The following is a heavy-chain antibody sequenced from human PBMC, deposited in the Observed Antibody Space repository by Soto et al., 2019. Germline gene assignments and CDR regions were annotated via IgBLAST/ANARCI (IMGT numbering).Heavy chain of an antibody. D-gene: IGHD3-10*01. Sequence: QVELVESGGGVVQPGRSLRLSCAASGFNFGSHGMHWVRQAPGKGLEWVALISYDGSLRYYSDSVKGRFSISRDNSKSTLLLQMSSLRPEDAAVYYCAKDFKVSGGYYGSLNDYYGMDVWGQGTAVTVSS. V-gene: IGHV3-30*18. CDR2: ISYDGSLR. J-gene: IGHJ6*02. CDR3: AKDFKVSGGYYGSLNDYYGMDV. CDR1: GFNFGSHG.